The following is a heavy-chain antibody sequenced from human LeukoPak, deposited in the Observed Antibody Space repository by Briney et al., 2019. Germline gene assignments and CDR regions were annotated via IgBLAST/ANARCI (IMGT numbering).Heavy chain of an antibody. CDR1: GGSISSNSYY. V-gene: IGHV4-39*01. CDR2: IYYTENT. CDR3: ASGYSSSSFDY. J-gene: IGHJ4*02. D-gene: IGHD6-6*01. Sequence: PSETLSLTCTASGGSISSNSYYWGWLRQPPGKGLEWIGSIYYTENTYYSPSLKSRVTMSVDTSKNQFSLKLSSVTAADTAVYYCASGYSSSSFDYWGPGTLVTVSS.